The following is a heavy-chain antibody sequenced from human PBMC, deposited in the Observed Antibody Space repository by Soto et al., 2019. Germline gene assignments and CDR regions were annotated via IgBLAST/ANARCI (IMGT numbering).Heavy chain of an antibody. CDR3: ARESYGTLDY. V-gene: IGHV3-7*05. CDR2: IKEDGSVK. J-gene: IGHJ4*02. D-gene: IGHD1-26*01. Sequence: EVQLVESGGTLVQPGGSLSLSCAASGFDFSAHWLHWVRQAPGKGLEWVANIKEDGSVKHFVDTMRGRFTISRDNAKNSLYLQLNSLRVEDTAVYYCARESYGTLDYWGQGALVCVSS. CDR1: GFDFSAHW.